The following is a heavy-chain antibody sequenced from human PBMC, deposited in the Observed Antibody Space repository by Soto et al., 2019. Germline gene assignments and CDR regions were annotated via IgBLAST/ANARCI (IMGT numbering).Heavy chain of an antibody. V-gene: IGHV5-10-1*01. J-gene: IGHJ6*02. CDR2: IDPSDSYT. Sequence: PGESLKISCQGSGYSFTSYRIRWVRQMPGKGLERMGRIDPSDSYTNNSPSFQGHVTISADKSISTAYLQWSSLKASDTAMYYCARHRDTAMAYYYYGMDVWGQGTTVTGS. D-gene: IGHD5-18*01. CDR1: GYSFTSYR. CDR3: ARHRDTAMAYYYYGMDV.